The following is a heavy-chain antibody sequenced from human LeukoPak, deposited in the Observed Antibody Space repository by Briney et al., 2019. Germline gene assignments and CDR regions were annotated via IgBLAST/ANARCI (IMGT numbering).Heavy chain of an antibody. D-gene: IGHD3-3*01. CDR1: GFTFSSYA. Sequence: GGSLRLSCAASGFTFSSYAMSWVRQAPGKGLEWVSAISGSGGSTYYADSVKGRFTISRDNSKNTLYLQMNSLRAEDTAVYYCAKSGDPTYDFWSGYAMNLDYWGQGTLVTVSS. CDR2: ISGSGGST. V-gene: IGHV3-23*01. CDR3: AKSGDPTYDFWSGYAMNLDY. J-gene: IGHJ4*02.